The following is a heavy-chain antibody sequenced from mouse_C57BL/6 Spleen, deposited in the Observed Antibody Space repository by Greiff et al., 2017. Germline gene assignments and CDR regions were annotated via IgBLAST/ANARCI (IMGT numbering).Heavy chain of an antibody. J-gene: IGHJ1*03. V-gene: IGHV1-18*01. CDR1: GYTFTDYN. D-gene: IGHD1-1*01. CDR3: ARPTVVAPNFDV. CDR2: INPNNGGT. Sequence: VQLQQSGPELVKPGASVKIPCKASGYTFTDYNMDWVKQSHGKSLEWIGDINPNNGGTIYNQKFKGKDTLTVDKSSSTAYMELRSLTSEDTAVYYCARPTVVAPNFDVWGTGTTVTVSS.